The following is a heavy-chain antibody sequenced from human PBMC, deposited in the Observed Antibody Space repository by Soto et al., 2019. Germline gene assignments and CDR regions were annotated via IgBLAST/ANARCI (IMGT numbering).Heavy chain of an antibody. Sequence: PSETLSLTCAVYGGSFSGYYWSWIRQPPGKGLEWIGEINHSGSTNYNPSLKSRVTISVDTSKNQFSLKLSSVTAADTAVYYCARGKLRYFDWSPNWFDPWGQGTLVTVSS. CDR1: GGSFSGYY. CDR3: ARGKLRYFDWSPNWFDP. J-gene: IGHJ5*02. V-gene: IGHV4-34*01. CDR2: INHSGST. D-gene: IGHD3-9*01.